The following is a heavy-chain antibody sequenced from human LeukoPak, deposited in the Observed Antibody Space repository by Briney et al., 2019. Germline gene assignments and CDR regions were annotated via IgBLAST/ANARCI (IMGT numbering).Heavy chain of an antibody. D-gene: IGHD3-22*01. Sequence: SETLSLTCAVSGGSISSSSYYWGWIRQPPGKGLEWIGSIYYSGSTYYNPSLKSRVTTSVDTSKNQFSLKLSSVTAADTAVYYCARTYYYDSSGYYWYFDLWGRGTLVTVSS. CDR2: IYYSGST. J-gene: IGHJ2*01. V-gene: IGHV4-39*01. CDR3: ARTYYYDSSGYYWYFDL. CDR1: GGSISSSSYY.